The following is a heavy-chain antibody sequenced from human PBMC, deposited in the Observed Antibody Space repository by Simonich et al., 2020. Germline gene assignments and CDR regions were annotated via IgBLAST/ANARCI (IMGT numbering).Heavy chain of an antibody. CDR2: INPNSGGT. CDR1: GYTFPCYY. V-gene: IGHV1-2*06. D-gene: IGHD3-10*01. CDR3: ARVPGIYYYYGMDV. J-gene: IGHJ6*02. Sequence: GAEVKKPGASVKVSCKASGYTFPCYYMHWVRQAPGQGLEWMGRINPNSGGTNYAQKFQGRVTMTRDPSISTAYMELSRLRSDDTAVYYCARVPGIYYYYGMDVWGQGTTVTVSS.